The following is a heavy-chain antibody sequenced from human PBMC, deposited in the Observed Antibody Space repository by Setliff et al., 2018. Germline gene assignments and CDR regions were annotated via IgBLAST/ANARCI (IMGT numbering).Heavy chain of an antibody. J-gene: IGHJ3*01. V-gene: IGHV1-18*01. CDR1: GYIFRSYG. Sequence: ASVKVSCKSSGYIFRSYGLSWVRQAPGQGLEWMGWIGSYNGHTNYAPKVQGRVTMTTDTSTGTASMELRSLRSDDTAIYYCAISTLSICTGGNCPNAFDVWGQGTVVTVSS. CDR2: IGSYNGHT. CDR3: AISTLSICTGGNCPNAFDV. D-gene: IGHD2-8*02.